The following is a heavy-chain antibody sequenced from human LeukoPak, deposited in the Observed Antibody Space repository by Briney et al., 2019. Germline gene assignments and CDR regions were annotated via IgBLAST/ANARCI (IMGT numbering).Heavy chain of an antibody. V-gene: IGHV4-4*07. CDR1: GGSISSYY. CDR2: IYTSGST. CDR3: ARDRYYYDTSGPPLDI. D-gene: IGHD3-22*01. J-gene: IGHJ3*02. Sequence: SSETLSLTCTVSGGSISSYYWSWIRQPAGKGLEWIGRIYTSGSTNYNPSLKSRVTMSVDTSKNQFSLRLSSVTAADTAVYYCARDRYYYDTSGPPLDIWGQGTMVTVSS.